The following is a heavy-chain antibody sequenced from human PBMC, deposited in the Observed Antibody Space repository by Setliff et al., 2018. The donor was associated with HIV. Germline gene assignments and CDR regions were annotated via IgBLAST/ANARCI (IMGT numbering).Heavy chain of an antibody. CDR2: LIPVLGEP. J-gene: IGHJ4*02. V-gene: IGHV1-69*11. CDR1: GYSFTGYY. D-gene: IGHD3-10*01. Sequence: SVKVSCKASGYSFTGYYVNWVRQAPGQGLEWMGSLIPVLGEPHYAQRFQGRVTISADESTNTAHMELRSLTSEDTAAYYCTRGALYGLFEFWGPGTLVTVSS. CDR3: TRGALYGLFEF.